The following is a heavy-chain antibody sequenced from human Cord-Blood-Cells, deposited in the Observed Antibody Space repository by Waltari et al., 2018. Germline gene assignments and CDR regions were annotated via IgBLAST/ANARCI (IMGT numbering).Heavy chain of an antibody. V-gene: IGHV3-21*01. J-gene: IGHJ4*02. CDR2: ISSSSSYI. CDR3: ARDCSGGSCYDY. D-gene: IGHD2-15*01. CDR1: GLSFHSPC. Sequence: EFQLVEPGGGLGKPGGSLRLSCAAPGLSFHSPCINGAGQAPGKGLEWVSSISSSSSYIYYADSVKGRFTISRDNAKNSLYLQMNSLRAEDTAVYYCARDCSGGSCYDYWGQGTLVTVSS.